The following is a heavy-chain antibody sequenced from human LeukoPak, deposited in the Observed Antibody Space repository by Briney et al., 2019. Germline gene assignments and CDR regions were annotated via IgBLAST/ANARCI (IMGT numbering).Heavy chain of an antibody. Sequence: GGSLRLSCAASGFTFSSYGMHWIRQAPGKGLEWVADIWYDGSNKYYADSVKGRFTISRDNSKNTLYLQMNSLRAEDTAAYYCARDMSGRGAFYYWGQGTLVTVSS. D-gene: IGHD3-10*02. CDR3: ARDMSGRGAFYY. CDR2: IWYDGSNK. J-gene: IGHJ4*02. CDR1: GFTFSSYG. V-gene: IGHV3-33*01.